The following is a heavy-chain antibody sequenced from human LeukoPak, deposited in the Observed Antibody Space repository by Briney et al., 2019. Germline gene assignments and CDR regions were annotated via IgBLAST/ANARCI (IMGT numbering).Heavy chain of an antibody. D-gene: IGHD1-1*01. Sequence: SETLSLTCTVSGGSSSSGSYYWSWIRQPAGKGLEWIGRIYTSGSTNYNPSLKSRVTISVDTSKNQFSLKLSSVTAADTAVYYCAREIWSQLGYYYYGMDVWGQGTTVTVSS. V-gene: IGHV4-61*02. CDR3: AREIWSQLGYYYYGMDV. CDR1: GGSSSSGSYY. CDR2: IYTSGST. J-gene: IGHJ6*02.